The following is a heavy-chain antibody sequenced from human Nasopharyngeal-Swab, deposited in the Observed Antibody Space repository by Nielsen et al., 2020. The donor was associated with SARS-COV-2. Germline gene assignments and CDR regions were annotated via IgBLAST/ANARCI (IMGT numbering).Heavy chain of an antibody. D-gene: IGHD6-6*01. J-gene: IGHJ6*03. CDR3: ARGWVGIAARRVNYYYMDV. CDR1: GGSISGYY. CDR2: INHSGST. Sequence: GSLRLSCTVSGGSISGYYWSWIRQPPGKGLEWIGEINHSGSTNYNPSLKSRVTISVDTSKNQFSLKLSSVTAADTAVYYCARGWVGIAARRVNYYYMDVWGKGTTVTVSS. V-gene: IGHV4-34*01.